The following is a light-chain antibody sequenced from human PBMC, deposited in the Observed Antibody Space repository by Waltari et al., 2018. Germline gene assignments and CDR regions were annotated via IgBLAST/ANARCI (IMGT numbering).Light chain of an antibody. J-gene: IGLJ3*02. V-gene: IGLV7-43*01. Sequence: QTVVTQEPSLTVSPGGTVTLTCASSPGAVTSGFDSNWFQQKPGQAPRTLIYNTSNKHSWTPARFSGSLLGGKAALTLSGVQPEDEAEYFCLLYYGGVWVFGGGTKLTVL. CDR3: LLYYGGVWV. CDR2: NTS. CDR1: PGAVTSGFD.